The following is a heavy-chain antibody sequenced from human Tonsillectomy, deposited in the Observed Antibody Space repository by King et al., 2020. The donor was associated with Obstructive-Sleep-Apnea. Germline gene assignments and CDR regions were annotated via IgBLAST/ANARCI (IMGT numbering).Heavy chain of an antibody. CDR2: MYYSGNT. D-gene: IGHD5-12*01. J-gene: IGHJ4*02. V-gene: IGHV4-59*08. CDR1: GGSISNYY. CDR3: ARHRGVEDYGGYGDYFDY. Sequence: QLQESGPGLVKPSETLSLTCTVSGGSISNYYWSWIRQPPGKGLEWIGYMYYSGNTNFNPSLKSRVTISADTSKIPFSLRLSSVTAADTAVYYCARHRGVEDYGGYGDYFDYWGQGTQVTVSS.